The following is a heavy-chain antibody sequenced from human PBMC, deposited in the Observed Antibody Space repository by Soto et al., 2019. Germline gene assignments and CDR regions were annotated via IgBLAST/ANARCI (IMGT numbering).Heavy chain of an antibody. CDR1: GYTLAELS. J-gene: IGHJ5*02. V-gene: IGHV1-24*01. CDR3: ATDSSYGSGSPNWFDP. Sequence: ASVKVSCKVSGYTLAELSMHWVRQAPGKGLEWMGGFDPEDGETIYAQKFQGRVTMTEDTSTDTAYMELSSLRSEDTAVYYCATDSSYGSGSPNWFDPWGQGTLVTVSS. CDR2: FDPEDGET. D-gene: IGHD3-10*01.